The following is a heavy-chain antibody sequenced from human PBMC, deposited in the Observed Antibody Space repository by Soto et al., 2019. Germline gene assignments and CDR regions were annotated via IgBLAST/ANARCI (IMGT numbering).Heavy chain of an antibody. J-gene: IGHJ4*02. D-gene: IGHD3-3*01. CDR3: ARLGATIFGVVIIGYFYY. V-gene: IGHV1-3*01. CDR1: GYTFTSYA. CDR2: INAGNGNT. Sequence: GASVNVSCKASGYTFTSYAMHWVRQAPGQRLEWMGWINAGNGNTKYSQKFQGRVTITRDTSASTAYMELSSLRSEDTAVYYCARLGATIFGVVIIGYFYYWGQGTLVTVAS.